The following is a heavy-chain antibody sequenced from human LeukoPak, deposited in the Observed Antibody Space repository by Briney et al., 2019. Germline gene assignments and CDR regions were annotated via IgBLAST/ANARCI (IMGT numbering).Heavy chain of an antibody. CDR3: AKYVSAKGPPYALDV. Sequence: PGGSLRLSCAASEFTFSSYAMQWVRQAPGKGLEWVSGISASGGSTWYADSVEGRFTISRDHSKNTLYLQMNSLRAEDTAVYYCAKYVSAKGPPYALDVWGQGTTVTASS. V-gene: IGHV3-23*01. CDR1: EFTFSSYA. CDR2: ISASGGST. J-gene: IGHJ6*02. D-gene: IGHD2/OR15-2a*01.